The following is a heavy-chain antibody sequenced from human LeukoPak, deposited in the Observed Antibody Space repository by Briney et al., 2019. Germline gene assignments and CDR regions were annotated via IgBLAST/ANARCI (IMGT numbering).Heavy chain of an antibody. CDR2: IYYSGST. D-gene: IGHD3-16*01. V-gene: IGHV4-39*01. J-gene: IGHJ4*02. CDR1: GGSISSSSYY. CDR3: ARLRLRLGEPTDFDY. Sequence: SETLSLTCTVSGGSISSSSYYWGWIRQPPGKGLEWIGSIYYSGSTYYNPSLKRRVTISIDTSKNQFSLKLSSVTAADTAVYYCARLRLRLGEPTDFDYWGQGTLVTVSS.